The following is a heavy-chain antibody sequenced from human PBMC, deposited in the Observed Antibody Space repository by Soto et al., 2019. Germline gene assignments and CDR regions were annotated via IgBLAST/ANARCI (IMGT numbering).Heavy chain of an antibody. CDR2: ISGSGGST. D-gene: IGHD3-3*01. CDR1: GFTFSSYA. V-gene: IGHV3-23*01. Sequence: LRLSCAASGFTFSSYAMSWVRQAPGKGLEWVSAISGSGGSTYYADSVKGRFTISRDNSKNTLYLQMNSLRAEDTAVYYCAKDPYYDFWSGYYSDGMDVWGQGTTVTVSS. J-gene: IGHJ6*02. CDR3: AKDPYYDFWSGYYSDGMDV.